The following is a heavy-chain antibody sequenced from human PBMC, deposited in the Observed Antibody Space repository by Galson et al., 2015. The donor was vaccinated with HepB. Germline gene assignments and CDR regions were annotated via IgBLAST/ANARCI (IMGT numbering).Heavy chain of an antibody. Sequence: SVKVSCKASGRNINIHTMNWVRQAPGQGLEWMGRIIPLLGTTMHAEKFQGRVTITADMSTNTAFMELSSLTSGDTAVYFCGMFHDGSEGFLDFWGQGTLVIVSS. J-gene: IGHJ4*02. V-gene: IGHV1-69*08. CDR3: GMFHDGSEGFLDF. D-gene: IGHD3-10*01. CDR2: IIPLLGTT. CDR1: GRNINIHT.